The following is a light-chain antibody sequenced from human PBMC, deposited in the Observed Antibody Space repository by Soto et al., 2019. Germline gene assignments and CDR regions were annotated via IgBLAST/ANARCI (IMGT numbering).Light chain of an antibody. CDR1: GKDVGAYNY. Sequence: QSVLTQPPSVSWTPGQSITISCTGTGKDVGAYNYVSCYQNHPGTPPELRIYNVARYHSGVPHRFSGSKSGNTASLTSSGLQAEDEADYFCCSYAGGYTYIFGTGTKVTVL. V-gene: IGLV2-11*01. CDR2: NVA. CDR3: CSYAGGYTYI. J-gene: IGLJ1*01.